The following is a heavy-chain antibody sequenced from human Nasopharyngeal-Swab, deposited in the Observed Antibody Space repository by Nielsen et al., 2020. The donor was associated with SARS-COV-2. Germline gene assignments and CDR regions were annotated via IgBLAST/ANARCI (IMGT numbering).Heavy chain of an antibody. CDR2: IYYSGST. D-gene: IGHD4-17*01. Sequence: RQAPGKGLEWIGYIYYSGSTNYNPSLKRRVTISVDTSKNQFSLKLSSVTAASTAVYYCASHDYGINGEYYYMDVWGKGTTVTVSS. V-gene: IGHV4-61*07. J-gene: IGHJ6*03. CDR3: ASHDYGINGEYYYMDV.